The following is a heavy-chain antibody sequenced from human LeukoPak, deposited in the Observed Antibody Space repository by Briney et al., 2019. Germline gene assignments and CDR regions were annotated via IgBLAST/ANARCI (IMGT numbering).Heavy chain of an antibody. Sequence: PSETLSLTCAVYGGSFSGYYWSWIRQPPGKGLEWIGEINHSGSTNYNPSLKSRVTISVDTSKNQFSLKLSSVTAADTAVYYCAREGGIVVVISAFGIWGQGTMVTVSS. V-gene: IGHV4-34*01. CDR1: GGSFSGYY. CDR3: AREGGIVVVISAFGI. CDR2: INHSGST. J-gene: IGHJ3*02. D-gene: IGHD3-22*01.